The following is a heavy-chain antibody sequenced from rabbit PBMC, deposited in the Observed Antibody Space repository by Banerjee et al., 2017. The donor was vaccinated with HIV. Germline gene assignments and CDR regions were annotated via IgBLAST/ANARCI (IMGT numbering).Heavy chain of an antibody. D-gene: IGHD7-1*01. J-gene: IGHJ4*01. CDR2: IYGGSSGST. Sequence: QSLEESGGDLVKPGASLTLTCTVSGFSFSSNYWICWVRQAPGKGLELIACIYGGSSGSTNYASWAKGRFTISKTSSTTVTLQMTSLTAADTATYFCARGAGYPGYGYPTYYFDLWGPGTLVTVS. V-gene: IGHV1S40*01. CDR3: ARGAGYPGYGYPTYYFDL. CDR1: GFSFSSNYW.